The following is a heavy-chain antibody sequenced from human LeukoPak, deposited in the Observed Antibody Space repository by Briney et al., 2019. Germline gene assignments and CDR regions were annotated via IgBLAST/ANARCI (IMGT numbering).Heavy chain of an antibody. CDR2: IYYSGST. CDR1: GGSISSYY. V-gene: IGHV4-59*01. Sequence: SETLSLTCTVSGGSISSYYWSWIRQPPGKGLEWIGYIYYSGSTNYNPSLKSRVTISVDTSKNQFSLKLSSVTAADTAVYYCARVSRDYYGSGSYYKSYDCWGQGTLVTVSS. D-gene: IGHD3-10*01. CDR3: ARVSRDYYGSGSYYKSYDC. J-gene: IGHJ4*02.